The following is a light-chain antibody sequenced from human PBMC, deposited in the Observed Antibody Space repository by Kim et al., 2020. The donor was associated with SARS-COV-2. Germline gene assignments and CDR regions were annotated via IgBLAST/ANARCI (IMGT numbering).Light chain of an antibody. J-gene: IGKJ4*01. CDR3: QQYYSTPLA. Sequence: DIVMTQSPDSLAVSLGERATINCKSSQSVLYSSNNKNYLAWYQQKPGQPPKLLIYWASTRESGVPDRFSGSGSWTDFTLTISSLQAEDVAVYYCQQYYSTPLAFGGGTKVDI. CDR1: QSVLYSSNNKNY. V-gene: IGKV4-1*01. CDR2: WAS.